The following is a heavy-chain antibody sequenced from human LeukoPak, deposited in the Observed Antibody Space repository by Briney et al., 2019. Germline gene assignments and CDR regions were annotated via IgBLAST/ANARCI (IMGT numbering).Heavy chain of an antibody. V-gene: IGHV5-51*01. CDR1: GYSFTSYW. Sequence: GESLKISCKGSGYSFTSYWIGWVRQLPGKGLEWMGIIYPGDSDTRYSPSFQGQVTISADKSISTAYLQWSSLKASDTAMYYCARQRTTVTTDFDYWGQGTLVTVSS. CDR3: ARQRTTVTTDFDY. CDR2: IYPGDSDT. J-gene: IGHJ4*02. D-gene: IGHD4-17*01.